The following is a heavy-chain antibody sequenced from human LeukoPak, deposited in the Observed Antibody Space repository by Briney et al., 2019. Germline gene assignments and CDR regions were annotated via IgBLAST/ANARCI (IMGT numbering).Heavy chain of an antibody. D-gene: IGHD6-6*01. Sequence: SETLSLTCAVYGGSFSGYYWSWIRQPPGKGLEWIGEINHSGSTNYNPSLKSRVTISVDTSKNQFSLKLSFVTAADTAVYYCARDGASIAARVPDAFDIWGQGTMVTVSS. J-gene: IGHJ3*02. CDR1: GGSFSGYY. CDR3: ARDGASIAARVPDAFDI. V-gene: IGHV4-34*01. CDR2: INHSGST.